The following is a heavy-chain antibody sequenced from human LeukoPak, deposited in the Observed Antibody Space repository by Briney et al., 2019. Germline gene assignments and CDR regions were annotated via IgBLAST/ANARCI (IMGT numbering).Heavy chain of an antibody. Sequence: SETLSLTCTVSGGSVSDYYWSWIRQSPGKGLEWIGYIYYTGSTSYNPSLRSRVTMSADTSKNQFSLKLSSVTAADTAVYYCARDTYNYGSSAYYFDYWGQGTLVTVSS. CDR1: GGSVSDYY. J-gene: IGHJ4*02. D-gene: IGHD3-10*01. CDR3: ARDTYNYGSSAYYFDY. V-gene: IGHV4-59*02. CDR2: IYYTGST.